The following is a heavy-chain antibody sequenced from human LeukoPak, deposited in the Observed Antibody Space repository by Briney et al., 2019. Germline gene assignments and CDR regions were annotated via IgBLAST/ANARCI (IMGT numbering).Heavy chain of an antibody. CDR1: GGSFSGYY. Sequence: PSETLSLTCAVYGGSFSGYYWSWIRQPPGKGLEWIGEINHSGSTNYNPSLKSRVTISVDTSKNQFSLKLSSVTAADTAVYYCARVPSGSYYGYFDYWGQGTLVTVSS. D-gene: IGHD1-26*01. CDR2: INHSGST. V-gene: IGHV4-34*01. J-gene: IGHJ4*02. CDR3: ARVPSGSYYGYFDY.